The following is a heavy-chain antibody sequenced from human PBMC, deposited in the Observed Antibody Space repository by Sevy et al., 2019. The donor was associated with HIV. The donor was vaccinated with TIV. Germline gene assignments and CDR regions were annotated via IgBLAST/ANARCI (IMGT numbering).Heavy chain of an antibody. CDR3: ATSRSGYFDSSGYYIY. V-gene: IGHV5-51*01. J-gene: IGHJ4*02. D-gene: IGHD3-22*01. Sequence: GESLKISCQGSGYSFTSHWIGWVRHMPGKGLEWMGIIFPDDSDTRYSPSFQGQVTFSADKSINTAYLQWSSLKASDTAMYYCATSRSGYFDSSGYYIYWGQGTLVNVSS. CDR1: GYSFTSHW. CDR2: IFPDDSDT.